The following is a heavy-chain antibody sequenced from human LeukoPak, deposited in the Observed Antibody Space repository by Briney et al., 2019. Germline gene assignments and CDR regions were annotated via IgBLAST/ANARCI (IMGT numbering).Heavy chain of an antibody. J-gene: IGHJ3*02. Sequence: ASVKVSCKASGYTFTEYGVSWVRQAPGQGLEWMGWISAYNGDIKYAQRGKGRVTMTTDTSTSTVYMELRSLRSDDTAVYYCARESGSDAFDIWGQGTMVTVSS. CDR3: ARESGSDAFDI. CDR2: ISAYNGDI. CDR1: GYTFTEYG. V-gene: IGHV1-18*01.